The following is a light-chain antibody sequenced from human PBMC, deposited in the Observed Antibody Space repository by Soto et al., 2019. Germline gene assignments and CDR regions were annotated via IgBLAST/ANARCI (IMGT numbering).Light chain of an antibody. CDR1: QSVLSSSNNKNF. V-gene: IGKV4-1*01. CDR2: WAS. J-gene: IGKJ2*01. Sequence: DIVMTQSPDSLAVSLGERATFNCKSSQSVLSSSNNKNFLAWYQQKPGQPPRLLIYWASTRDSGVPDRFSGSGSGTDFTLPISSLQAEDVAVYYCQQYYSTPYTFGQGTKLEIK. CDR3: QQYYSTPYT.